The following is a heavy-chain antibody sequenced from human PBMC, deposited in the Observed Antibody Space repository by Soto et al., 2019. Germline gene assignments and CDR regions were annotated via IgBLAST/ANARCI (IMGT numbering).Heavy chain of an antibody. J-gene: IGHJ6*03. D-gene: IGHD3-10*01. V-gene: IGHV4-59*08. CDR2: IYYSGST. CDR3: ARVGYHGSGSPEPYYYYMDV. CDR1: GGSISSYY. Sequence: SETLSLTCTVSGGSISSYYWSWIRQPPGKGLEWIGYIYYSGSTNYNPSLKSRVTISVDTSKNQFSLKLSSVTAADTAVYYCARVGYHGSGSPEPYYYYMDVWGKGTTVTVSS.